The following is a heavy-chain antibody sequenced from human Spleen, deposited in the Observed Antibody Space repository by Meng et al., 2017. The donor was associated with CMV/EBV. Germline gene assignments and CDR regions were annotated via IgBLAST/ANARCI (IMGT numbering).Heavy chain of an antibody. V-gene: IGHV3-7*01. CDR2: IKQDGSEK. J-gene: IGHJ4*02. CDR3: AREGDYYDRSGYYPSFFDY. Sequence: GESLKISCVVSGFTFSGYEMNWVRQAPGKGLEWVANIKQDGSEKYYVDSVKGRVTISRDNAKKSVHLQMNSLRAEDTAVYYCAREGDYYDRSGYYPSFFDYWGQGILVTVSS. D-gene: IGHD3-22*01. CDR1: GFTFSGYE.